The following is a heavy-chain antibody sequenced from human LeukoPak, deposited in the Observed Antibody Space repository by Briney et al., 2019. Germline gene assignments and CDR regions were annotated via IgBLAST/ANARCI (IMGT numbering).Heavy chain of an antibody. CDR1: GFTFSNSW. V-gene: IGHV3-7*01. CDR3: ATYSILNAREFRY. Sequence: GGSLRLSCAGSGFTFSNSWMGWVRQAPGKGLEWVANVQHIGGETYYVDSVKGRFTISRDNAKNSVYLQMNSLGADDTAVFYCATYSILNAREFRYWGQGTLVTVTS. D-gene: IGHD4-11*01. CDR2: VQHIGGET. J-gene: IGHJ1*01.